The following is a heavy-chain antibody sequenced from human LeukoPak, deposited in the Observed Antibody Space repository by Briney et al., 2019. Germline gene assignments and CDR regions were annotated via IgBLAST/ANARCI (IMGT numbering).Heavy chain of an antibody. CDR3: ATIY. CDR2: IKPDGSEK. D-gene: IGHD2-21*01. J-gene: IGHJ4*02. Sequence: PGGSLRLSCAASGFTFSSYWMSWARQAPGKGLEWVANIKPDGSEKYYVDSVKGRYTISRDNAKNSLYLQMNRLRDEDTAVYYYATIYWGQGTLVTVSS. V-gene: IGHV3-7*01. CDR1: GFTFSSYW.